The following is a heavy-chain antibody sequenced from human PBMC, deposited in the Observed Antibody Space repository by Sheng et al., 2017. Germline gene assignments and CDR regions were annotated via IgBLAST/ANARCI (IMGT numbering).Heavy chain of an antibody. J-gene: IGHJ3*02. CDR3: ARDHTYYYDSSEAFDI. Sequence: QVQLVESGGGLVKPGGSLRLSCAASGFTFSDYYMSWIRQDPGKGLEWVSYISSSGSTIYYADSVKGRFTISRDDAKNSLYLQMNSLRAEDTAVYYCARDHTYYYDSSEAFDIWGQGTMVTVSS. CDR2: ISSSGSTI. V-gene: IGHV3-11*04. D-gene: IGHD3-22*01. CDR1: GFTFSDYY.